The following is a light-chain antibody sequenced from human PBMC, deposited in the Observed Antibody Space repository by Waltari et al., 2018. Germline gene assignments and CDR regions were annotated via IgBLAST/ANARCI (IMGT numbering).Light chain of an antibody. V-gene: IGKV3-20*01. Sequence: TQSPGPRSLSPGERATLSCRTSQRISASHLAWYQQKPGQAPRLLIYGTSTRATGIPERFSGSGSGTDFSLTVTSMQPEDFAVYFCQQYGNSPWTFGQGTKVEV. CDR3: QQYGNSPWT. J-gene: IGKJ1*01. CDR1: QRISASH. CDR2: GTS.